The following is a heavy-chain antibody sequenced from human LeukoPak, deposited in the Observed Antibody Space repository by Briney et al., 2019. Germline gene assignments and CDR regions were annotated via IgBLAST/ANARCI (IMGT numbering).Heavy chain of an antibody. J-gene: IGHJ4*02. Sequence: ASVNVSCKASGYTITSFRLHWVRQAPGQGLEWMGWVSATDGNTDYLQKFKGRVTMTTDTSTNTAYMELRSLRSDDTAVYYCAREAPSVSWEPRGPFDYWGQGTLVTVSS. CDR3: AREAPSVSWEPRGPFDY. CDR1: GYTITSFR. V-gene: IGHV1-18*01. D-gene: IGHD1-26*01. CDR2: VSATDGNT.